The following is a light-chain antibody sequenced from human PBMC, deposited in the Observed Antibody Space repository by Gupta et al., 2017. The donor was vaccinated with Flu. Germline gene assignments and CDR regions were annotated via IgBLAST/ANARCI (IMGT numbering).Light chain of an antibody. Sequence: LTPPVSASPGQEVTVSCSGGSTNIGSNYVSWYRQLPGPAPELLIYENDNRPSGIPDRFSGSKSGTSATLGITRLQTGDEADYYCLLWDSSLGAEVFGGGTELTVL. J-gene: IGLJ3*02. V-gene: IGLV1-51*02. CDR3: LLWDSSLGAEV. CDR1: STNIGSNY. CDR2: END.